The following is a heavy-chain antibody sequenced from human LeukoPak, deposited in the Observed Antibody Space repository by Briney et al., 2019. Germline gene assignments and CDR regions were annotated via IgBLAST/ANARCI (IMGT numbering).Heavy chain of an antibody. Sequence: GGSLRLSCTVSGFTFSNYWMRWVRQAPGKGLEWVASIDKDGSEKRYVDSAKGRFTISRDNTKNSVYLQMTSLGAEDTAVYYCATYTQCFGAPGTDYWGQGTLVTVSS. CDR2: IDKDGSEK. D-gene: IGHD3-10*01. CDR1: GFTFSNYW. J-gene: IGHJ4*02. CDR3: ATYTQCFGAPGTDY. V-gene: IGHV3-7*01.